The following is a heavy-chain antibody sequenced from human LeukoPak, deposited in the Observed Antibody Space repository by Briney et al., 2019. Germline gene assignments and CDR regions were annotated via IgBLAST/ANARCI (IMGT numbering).Heavy chain of an antibody. CDR2: IYYSGST. J-gene: IGHJ4*02. CDR1: GGSISSSSYY. Sequence: SETLSLTCTVSGGSISSSSYYWGWIRQPPGKGLEWIGSIYYSGSTYYNPSLKSRVTISVDTSKNQFSLKLSSVTPADTAVYYCASNSPPPRYSGWYSMKDYWGQGTLVTVSS. CDR3: ASNSPPPRYSGWYSMKDY. D-gene: IGHD6-19*01. V-gene: IGHV4-39*01.